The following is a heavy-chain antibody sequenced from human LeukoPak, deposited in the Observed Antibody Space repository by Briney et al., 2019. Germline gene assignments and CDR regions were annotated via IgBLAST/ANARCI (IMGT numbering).Heavy chain of an antibody. D-gene: IGHD1-14*01. CDR1: EFTFNTYT. CDR3: ASREPAGH. V-gene: IGHV3-21*01. CDR2: IHTSGDI. J-gene: IGHJ4*02. Sequence: PGGSLRLSCAAAEFTFNTYTMIWVRQAPGKGLEWVSSIHTSGDIYYADSVKGRFTISRDDATNSLFLQMKSLRADETAVYYWASREPAGHWGQGTLVTVSS.